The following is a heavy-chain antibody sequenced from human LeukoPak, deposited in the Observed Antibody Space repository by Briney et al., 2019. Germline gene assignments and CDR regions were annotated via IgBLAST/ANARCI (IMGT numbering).Heavy chain of an antibody. CDR1: GFTFSIYG. Sequence: PGESLKISCAASGFTFSIYGVHWVRQAPGKGLEWVAVIWYDGSNKYYSDSVKGRFTTSRDNSKNTLYLQMNSLRAEDTAVYYCARVLVSAATSRYYYYGMDVWGQGTTVTVSS. V-gene: IGHV3-33*01. CDR3: ARVLVSAATSRYYYYGMDV. CDR2: IWYDGSNK. J-gene: IGHJ6*02. D-gene: IGHD2-2*01.